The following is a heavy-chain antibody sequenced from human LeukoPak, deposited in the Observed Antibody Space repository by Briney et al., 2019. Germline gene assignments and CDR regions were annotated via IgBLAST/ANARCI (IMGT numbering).Heavy chain of an antibody. CDR3: ASGARRTSRLDY. V-gene: IGHV3-53*01. J-gene: IGHJ4*02. CDR2: LYSGDGA. D-gene: IGHD1-14*01. CDR1: GFTVSSNY. Sequence: PGGSLRLSCAASGFTVSSNYMSWVRQAPGKGLEWVSVLYSGDGAYYADSVKGRFSISRDNSKNTLYLQMNSLRAEDTAVYYCASGARRTSRLDYWGQGTLVTVSS.